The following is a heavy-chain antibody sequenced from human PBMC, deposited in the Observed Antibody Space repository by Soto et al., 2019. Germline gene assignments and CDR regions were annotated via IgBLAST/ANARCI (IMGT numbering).Heavy chain of an antibody. CDR2: IWYDGSNK. Sequence: GGSLRLSCAASGFTFSSYGMHWVRQAPGKGLEWVAVIWYDGSNKYYADSVKGRFTISRDNSKNTLYLQMNSLRAEDTAVYYCARDQVDIVVVVSQPSYYFDNWGQGTLVTVSS. CDR3: ARDQVDIVVVVSQPSYYFDN. CDR1: GFTFSSYG. D-gene: IGHD2-15*01. J-gene: IGHJ4*02. V-gene: IGHV3-33*01.